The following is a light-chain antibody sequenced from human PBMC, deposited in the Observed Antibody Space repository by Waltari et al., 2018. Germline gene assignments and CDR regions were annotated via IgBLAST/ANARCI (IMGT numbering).Light chain of an antibody. Sequence: QSVLTQPPSASGTPGQRVPIPCSGSTSNIGSNALRWYQHPPGAAPRLLIYNTNQRPSGGPGRFSGSKSGTSASLAISGLQSEDECDYYCAAWDDNLNGPVFGGGTKLTVL. CDR2: NTN. CDR3: AAWDDNLNGPV. CDR1: TSNIGSNA. J-gene: IGLJ2*01. V-gene: IGLV1-44*01.